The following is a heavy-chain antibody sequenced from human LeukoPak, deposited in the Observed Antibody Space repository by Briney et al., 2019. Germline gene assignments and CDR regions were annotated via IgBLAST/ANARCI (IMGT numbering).Heavy chain of an antibody. Sequence: GGSLRLSCAASGFSFNNYAMSWVRQAPGKGLEWVSGISGSGDNTDYVDSVKGRFTISRDNSKNTLYLQMNSLRAEDTAVYYCAKTPHPTRSTCFDYWGQGTLVTVSS. J-gene: IGHJ4*02. V-gene: IGHV3-23*01. D-gene: IGHD5/OR15-5a*01. CDR2: ISGSGDNT. CDR1: GFSFNNYA. CDR3: AKTPHPTRSTCFDY.